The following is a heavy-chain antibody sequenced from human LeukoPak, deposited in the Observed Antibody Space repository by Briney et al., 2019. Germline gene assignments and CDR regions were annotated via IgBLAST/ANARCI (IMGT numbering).Heavy chain of an antibody. D-gene: IGHD1-1*01. CDR3: AKEGTGIHFDY. CDR2: ISYDGGNT. J-gene: IGHJ4*02. V-gene: IGHV3-30*18. Sequence: GGSLRLSCAASGFTFSDYYMTWIRQAPGKGLEWVAEISYDGGNTYYADSVKGRFTISRDNSKNTLYLQMNSLRAEDTAVYYCAKEGTGIHFDYWGQGTLVTVSS. CDR1: GFTFSDYY.